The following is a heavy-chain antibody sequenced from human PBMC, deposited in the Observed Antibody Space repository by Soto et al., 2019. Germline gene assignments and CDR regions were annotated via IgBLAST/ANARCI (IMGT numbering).Heavy chain of an antibody. V-gene: IGHV1-69*12. D-gene: IGHD3-3*01. CDR3: ARGRRGSGYPYGMDV. J-gene: IGHJ6*02. Sequence: QVQLVQSGAEVKKPGSSVKVSCKASGGTFSSYAISWVRQAPGQGLEWMGGIIPIFGTANYAQKFQGRVTIXVDXSXITAYMELSSLRSEDTAVYYCARGRRGSGYPYGMDVWGQGTTVTVSS. CDR1: GGTFSSYA. CDR2: IIPIFGTA.